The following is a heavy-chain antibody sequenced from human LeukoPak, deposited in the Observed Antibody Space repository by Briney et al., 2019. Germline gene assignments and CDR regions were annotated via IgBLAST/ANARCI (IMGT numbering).Heavy chain of an antibody. J-gene: IGHJ6*03. CDR2: IIPVLSTA. V-gene: IGHV1-69*13. CDR1: GGTFSRYA. CDR3: ATTGGDIYYYYMDV. Sequence: SVKVSCKASGGTFSRYAISWVRQAPGQGLEWMGGIIPVLSTANYAQKFQDRVTITADESTSTTYMELSSLKSEDTAVYYCATTGGDIYYYYMDVWGKGTTVTISS. D-gene: IGHD3-16*01.